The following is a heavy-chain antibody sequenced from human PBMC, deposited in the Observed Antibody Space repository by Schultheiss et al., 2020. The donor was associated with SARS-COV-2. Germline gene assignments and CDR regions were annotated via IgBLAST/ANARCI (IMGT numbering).Heavy chain of an antibody. D-gene: IGHD1-26*01. CDR3: ARDTVPVTGSSLVMDV. CDR2: MNPNSGNT. Sequence: ASVKVSCKASGYTFTSYDINWVRQATGQGLEWMGWMNPNSGNTGYAQKFRGRVTITSDRSVSTAYMELSSLRSEDMVVYYCARDTVPVTGSSLVMDVWGQGTTVTVSS. CDR1: GYTFTSYD. J-gene: IGHJ6*02. V-gene: IGHV1-8*01.